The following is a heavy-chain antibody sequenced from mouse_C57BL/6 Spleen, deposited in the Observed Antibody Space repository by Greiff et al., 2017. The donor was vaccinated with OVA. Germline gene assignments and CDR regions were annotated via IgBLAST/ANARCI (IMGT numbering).Heavy chain of an antibody. CDR1: GYAFSSSW. CDR3: ARDYYGSSVDY. CDR2: IYPGDGDT. D-gene: IGHD1-1*01. Sequence: VQLQQSGPELVKPGASVKISCKASGYAFSSSWMNWVKQRPGKGLEWIGRIYPGDGDTNYNGKFKGKATLTADKSSSTAYMQLRSLTSEDSAVYFCARDYYGSSVDYWGQGTTLTVSS. V-gene: IGHV1-82*01. J-gene: IGHJ2*01.